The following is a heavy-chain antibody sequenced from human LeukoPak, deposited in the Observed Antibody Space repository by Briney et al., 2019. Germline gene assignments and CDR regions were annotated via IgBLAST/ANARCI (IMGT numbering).Heavy chain of an antibody. V-gene: IGHV3-15*01. J-gene: IGHJ4*02. CDR1: GFTFSNAW. CDR3: ILDIVVVPAAKNFDY. Sequence: GGSLRLSCAASGFTFSNAWMSWVRQAPGKGLEWVGRIKSKTDGGTADYAAPVKGRFTISRDDSKNTLYLQMNSLKTEDTAAYYCILDIVVVPAAKNFDYWGQGTLVTVSS. CDR2: IKSKTDGGTA. D-gene: IGHD2-2*03.